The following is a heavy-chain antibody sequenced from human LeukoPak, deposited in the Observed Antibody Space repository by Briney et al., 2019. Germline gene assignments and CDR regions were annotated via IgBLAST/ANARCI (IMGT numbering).Heavy chain of an antibody. D-gene: IGHD6-13*01. CDR2: IYYSGST. J-gene: IGHJ4*02. CDR1: GGSINSYY. Sequence: SETLSLTCTVSGGSINSYYWSWIRQPPGKGLEWIGYIYYSGSTNYNPSLKSRVTISVDTSKNQFSLKLTSVTAADTAVYYCARGGGSWYLDYWGQGTLVTVSS. V-gene: IGHV4-59*12. CDR3: ARGGGSWYLDY.